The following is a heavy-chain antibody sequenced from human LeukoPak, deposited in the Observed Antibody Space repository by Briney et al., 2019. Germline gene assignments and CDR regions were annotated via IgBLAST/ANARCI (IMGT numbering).Heavy chain of an antibody. CDR1: GFTVSSNY. CDR2: IYSGGSA. D-gene: IGHD3-10*01. J-gene: IGHJ6*04. Sequence: PGGSLRLSCAASGFTVSSNYMSWVRRAPGKGLEWVSFIYSGGSAYYADSVKGRFTISRDNSKNTLYLHMNSLRAEDTAVYYCARDVAGGSGSLWANYYYGMDVWGKGTTVTVSS. V-gene: IGHV3-53*01. CDR3: ARDVAGGSGSLWANYYYGMDV.